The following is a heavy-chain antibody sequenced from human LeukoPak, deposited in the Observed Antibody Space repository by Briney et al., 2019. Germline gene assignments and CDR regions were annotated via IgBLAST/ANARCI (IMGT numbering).Heavy chain of an antibody. CDR3: AKDGSYGYGFYGDY. CDR2: INPKSGGT. D-gene: IGHD3-16*01. CDR1: GYTFTNYY. Sequence: ASVKVSCKASGYTFTNYYMHWVRQAPGLGFEWMGWINPKSGGTSYPQKFQGRLIMTRDTSISTAYMELRRLRSDDTAVYYCAKDGSYGYGFYGDYWGQGTLVTVSS. J-gene: IGHJ4*02. V-gene: IGHV1-2*02.